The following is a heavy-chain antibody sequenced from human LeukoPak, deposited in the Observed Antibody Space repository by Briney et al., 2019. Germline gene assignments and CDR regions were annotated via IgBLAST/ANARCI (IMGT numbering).Heavy chain of an antibody. V-gene: IGHV4-38-2*02. CDR1: GYSISSGYY. CDR2: ISHSGST. D-gene: IGHD2-15*01. J-gene: IGHJ6*02. CDR3: AGGLAAFYYYGMDV. Sequence: SETLSLTCSVSGYSISSGYYWGWTRQPPGKGLEWIGSISHSGSTYYNPSLKSRVTISLDTSKNQFSLKLSSVTAADTAVYYCAGGLAAFYYYGMDVWGQGTTVTVSS.